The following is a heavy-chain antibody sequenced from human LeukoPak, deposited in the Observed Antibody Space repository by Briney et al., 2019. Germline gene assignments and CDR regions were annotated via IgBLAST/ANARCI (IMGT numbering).Heavy chain of an antibody. CDR1: GYTFTSYA. Sequence: ASVTVSFTASGYTFTSYAMNWVRQAPGQGLEWMGWINTNTGNPTYAQGFTGRFVFSLDTSVGTAYLQISSLKAEDTAVYYCARVYYYDSSGPYVFDYWGQGTLVTVSS. V-gene: IGHV7-4-1*02. CDR2: INTNTGNP. J-gene: IGHJ4*02. D-gene: IGHD3-22*01. CDR3: ARVYYYDSSGPYVFDY.